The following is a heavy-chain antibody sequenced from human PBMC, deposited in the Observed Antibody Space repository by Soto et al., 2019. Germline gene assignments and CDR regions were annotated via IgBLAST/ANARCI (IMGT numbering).Heavy chain of an antibody. J-gene: IGHJ4*02. V-gene: IGHV1-18*01. Sequence: QVQLVQSGAEVKKPGASVKVSCKASGYTFTSYGISWVRQAPGQGLEWRGWISAYNGNTNYAQKLQGRVTMTTDTSTSTAYMELRSLRSDDTAVYYCARVSRGYDILTGYYLLNDYWGQGTLVTVSS. CDR1: GYTFTSYG. CDR3: ARVSRGYDILTGYYLLNDY. D-gene: IGHD3-9*01. CDR2: ISAYNGNT.